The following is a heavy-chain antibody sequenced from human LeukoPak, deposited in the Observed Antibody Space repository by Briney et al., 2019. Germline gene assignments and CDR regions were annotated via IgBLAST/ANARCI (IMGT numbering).Heavy chain of an antibody. CDR2: INSDGSST. Sequence: GGSLRLSCAASGFTFSSYWMHWVRQAPGKGLVWVSRINSDGSSTSYADSVKGRFTISRDNAKNTLYLQMNSLRAEDTAVYYCAGNQKVRQYNWSPPGYWGQGTLVTVSS. D-gene: IGHD1-20*01. V-gene: IGHV3-74*01. CDR3: AGNQKVRQYNWSPPGY. CDR1: GFTFSSYW. J-gene: IGHJ4*02.